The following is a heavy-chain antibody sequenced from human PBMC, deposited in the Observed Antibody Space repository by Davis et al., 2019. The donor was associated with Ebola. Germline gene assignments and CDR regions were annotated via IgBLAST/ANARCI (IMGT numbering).Heavy chain of an antibody. D-gene: IGHD5-24*01. J-gene: IGHJ4*02. CDR3: ARGLGWLPKWRYFDY. CDR1: GFTFSSYG. Sequence: PGGSLRLSCAASGFTFSSYGMHWVRQAPGKGLEWVAVIWYDGSNKYYADSVKGRFTISRDNSKNTLYLQMNSLRAEDTAVYYCARGLGWLPKWRYFDYWGQGTLVTVSS. V-gene: IGHV3-33*01. CDR2: IWYDGSNK.